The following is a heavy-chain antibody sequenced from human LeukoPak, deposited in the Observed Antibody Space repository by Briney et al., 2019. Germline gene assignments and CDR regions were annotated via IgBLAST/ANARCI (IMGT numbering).Heavy chain of an antibody. CDR1: GYTFTGYY. J-gene: IGHJ4*02. Sequence: ASVKVYCKASGYTFTGYYMHWVRQAPGQGLEWMGRINPNSGGTNYAQKFQGRVTMTRDTSISTAYMELSRLTSDDTAVYYCARSRYSSGWRPFDYWGQGTLVTVSS. CDR3: ARSRYSSGWRPFDY. V-gene: IGHV1-2*06. CDR2: INPNSGGT. D-gene: IGHD6-19*01.